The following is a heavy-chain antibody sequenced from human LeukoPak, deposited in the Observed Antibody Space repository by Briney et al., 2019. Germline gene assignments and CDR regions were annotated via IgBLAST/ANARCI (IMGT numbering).Heavy chain of an antibody. CDR2: IWYDGSNK. J-gene: IGHJ3*02. Sequence: GGSLRLSSAASGFTFSSYGMHWVRQASGKGLEWVAVIWYDGSNKYYADSVKGRFTISRDNSKNTLYLQMNSLRAEDTAVYYCAKIRGIAAAGGAFDIWGQGTTVTVSS. V-gene: IGHV3-33*06. D-gene: IGHD6-13*01. CDR3: AKIRGIAAAGGAFDI. CDR1: GFTFSSYG.